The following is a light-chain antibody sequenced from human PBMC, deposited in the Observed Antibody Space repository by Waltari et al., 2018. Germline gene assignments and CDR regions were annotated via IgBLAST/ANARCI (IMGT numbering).Light chain of an antibody. J-gene: IGKJ5*01. V-gene: IGKV3-11*01. Sequence: EIVLTQSPATLSLSPGERATLSCRASQSVSSYLAWYQQKPGQAPRLLIYDASNMATGIPARFRGSGSGTDFTLTISSLEPEDFAVYYCQQRSNWITFGQGTRLEIK. CDR1: QSVSSY. CDR2: DAS. CDR3: QQRSNWIT.